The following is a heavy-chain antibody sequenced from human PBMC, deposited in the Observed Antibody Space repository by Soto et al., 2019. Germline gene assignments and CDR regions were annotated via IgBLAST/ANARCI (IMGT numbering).Heavy chain of an antibody. V-gene: IGHV3-53*01. D-gene: IGHD5-18*01. CDR2: IFGGGYA. CDR1: GFSVNSYY. Sequence: GGSLRLSCAASGFSVNSYYMSWVRQAPGKGLEWVSVIFGGGYAYYADSVKGRFTISKDRNTAFLQIDSLRAEDTALYYCARGFSYGYIDYWGQGTLVTVSS. CDR3: ARGFSYGYIDY. J-gene: IGHJ4*02.